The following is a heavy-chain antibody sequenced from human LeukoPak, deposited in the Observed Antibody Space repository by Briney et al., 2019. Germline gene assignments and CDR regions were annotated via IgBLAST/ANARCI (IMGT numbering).Heavy chain of an antibody. CDR1: GYTFTSYG. J-gene: IGHJ4*02. CDR3: ARDPVAGTMDY. Sequence: GASVKVSCKASGYTFTSYGISWVRQAPGQGLEWMGWISAYNGNTNYAQKLQGRVTMTTDTSTSTACMELRSLRSDGTAVYYCARDPVAGTMDYWGQGTLVTVSS. D-gene: IGHD6-19*01. CDR2: ISAYNGNT. V-gene: IGHV1-18*01.